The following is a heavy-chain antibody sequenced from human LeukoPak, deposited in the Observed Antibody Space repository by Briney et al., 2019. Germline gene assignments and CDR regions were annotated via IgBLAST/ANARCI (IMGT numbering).Heavy chain of an antibody. CDR3: ACSRLTFSSSWLW. J-gene: IGHJ4*02. CDR2: INSDGSST. V-gene: IGHV3-74*01. CDR1: GFTFSSYW. Sequence: GGSLRLSCAASGFTFSSYWMHWVRQAPGKGLVWVSRINSDGSSTSYADSVKGRFTISRDNGKNSLHLQMNSLRADDTAVYYCACSRLTFSSSWLWWGQGALVTVSS. D-gene: IGHD6-13*01.